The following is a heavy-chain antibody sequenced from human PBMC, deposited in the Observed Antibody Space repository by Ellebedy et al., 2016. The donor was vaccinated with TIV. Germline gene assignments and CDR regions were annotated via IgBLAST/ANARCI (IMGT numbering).Heavy chain of an antibody. V-gene: IGHV4-59*01. CDR3: ARDSSNSRWYL. CDR2: VHYSGGT. J-gene: IGHJ5*02. Sequence: GSLRLSXSASGGSINSYYWSWIRQSPVKGLEWIGYVHYSGGTKYSPSLKSRVFISIDTSKNQFSLKLSSVTAADTAVYYCARDSSNSRWYLWGQGNLVTVSS. D-gene: IGHD4-23*01. CDR1: GGSINSYY.